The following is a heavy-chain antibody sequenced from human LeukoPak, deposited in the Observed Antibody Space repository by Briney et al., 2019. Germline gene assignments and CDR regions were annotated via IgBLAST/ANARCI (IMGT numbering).Heavy chain of an antibody. D-gene: IGHD3-22*01. CDR3: ARETYYYDSSGDVRAFDI. CDR1: GVSIRSSSYF. V-gene: IGHV4-39*02. J-gene: IGHJ3*02. CDR2: IYYTGNT. Sequence: SETLSLTCTVSGVSIRSSSYFWAWLRQPPGKGLEWIGSIYYTGNTHNNPSLKSRVTLSVDTSKNQFSLKLSSVTAADTAVYYCARETYYYDSSGDVRAFDIWGQGTMVTVSS.